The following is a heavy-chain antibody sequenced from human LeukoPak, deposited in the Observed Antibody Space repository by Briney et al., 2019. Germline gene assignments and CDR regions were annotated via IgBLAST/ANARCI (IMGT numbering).Heavy chain of an antibody. CDR3: ARGGDYFDY. V-gene: IGHV4-61*02. J-gene: IGHJ4*02. CDR2: IYTSGST. CDR1: GGSISSGSYY. Sequence: SETLSLTCTVSGGSISSGSYYWSWIRQPAGKGLEWIGRIYTSGSTTYNPSLKGRVTIPVDTSKNQSSLKLSSVTAADTAVYYCARGGDYFDYWGQGTLVTVSS.